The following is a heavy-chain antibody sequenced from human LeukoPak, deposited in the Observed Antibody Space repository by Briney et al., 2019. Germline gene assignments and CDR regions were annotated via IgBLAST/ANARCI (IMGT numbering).Heavy chain of an antibody. CDR1: GYTFTGYY. Sequence: ASVKVSCKASGYTFTGYYMHWVRQAPGQGLEWMGRINPNSGGTNYAQEFQGRVTMTRDTSISTACMELSRLRSDDTAVYYCARESYDSSGYFSPLVDYWGQGTLVTVSS. V-gene: IGHV1-2*06. CDR2: INPNSGGT. J-gene: IGHJ4*02. D-gene: IGHD3-22*01. CDR3: ARESYDSSGYFSPLVDY.